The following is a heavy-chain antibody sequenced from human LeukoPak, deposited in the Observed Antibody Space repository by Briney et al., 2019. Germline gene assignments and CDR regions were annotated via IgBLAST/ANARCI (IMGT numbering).Heavy chain of an antibody. V-gene: IGHV4-34*01. CDR2: INHSGST. Sequence: PSETLSLTCAVYGGSFSGYYWSWIRQPPGKGLEWIGEINHSGSTNYNPSLKSRVTISVDTSKNQFSLKLSSVTAADTAVYYCAREGTVVVPAAMDYWGQGTLVTVSS. D-gene: IGHD2-2*01. J-gene: IGHJ4*02. CDR3: AREGTVVVPAAMDY. CDR1: GGSFSGYY.